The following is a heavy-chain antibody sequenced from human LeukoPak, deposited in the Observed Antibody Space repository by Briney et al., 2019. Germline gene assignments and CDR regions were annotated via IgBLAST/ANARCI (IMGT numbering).Heavy chain of an antibody. V-gene: IGHV4-39*01. CDR1: GGSISSSNYY. J-gene: IGHJ4*02. CDR2: LYYSGST. Sequence: KPSETLSLTCTVSGGSISSSNYYWGRIRQPPGKGLEWIGSLYYSGSTYYNPSLKSRVTISVDPSKNQFSLKVTSVTAADTAIYYYAGIVLAALTYWGQGSLVIVSS. CDR3: AGIVLAALTY. D-gene: IGHD2-15*01.